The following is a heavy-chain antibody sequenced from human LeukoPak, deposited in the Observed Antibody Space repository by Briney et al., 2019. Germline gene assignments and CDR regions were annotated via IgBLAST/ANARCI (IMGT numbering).Heavy chain of an antibody. CDR1: GFTFSSYA. D-gene: IGHD3-3*01. V-gene: IGHV3-23*01. CDR3: ASRISPIVEDFWSGPSYPYYYYYGMDV. Sequence: GGTLRLSCAASGFTFSSYAMSWVRQAPGKGLEWVADISGSGGSTYYADSVKGRSTISSDNSKTPQYLQMNSLKADHTAIYYCASRISPIVEDFWSGPSYPYYYYYGMDVWGQGTTVTVSS. J-gene: IGHJ6*02. CDR2: ISGSGGST.